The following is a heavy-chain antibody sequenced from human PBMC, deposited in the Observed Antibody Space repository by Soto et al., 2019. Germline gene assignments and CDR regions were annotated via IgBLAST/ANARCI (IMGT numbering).Heavy chain of an antibody. CDR2: IYPGDSDT. D-gene: IGHD3-16*01. V-gene: IGHV5-51*01. Sequence: GESLKISCKGSGYSFTSYWIGWVRQIPWKGLEWMGIIYPGDSDTRYSPSFQGQVTISADKSISTAYLQWSSLKASDTAMYYCARHRDERGRYYYCMGVWGKGTTVTVSS. CDR1: GYSFTSYW. J-gene: IGHJ6*03. CDR3: ARHRDERGRYYYCMGV.